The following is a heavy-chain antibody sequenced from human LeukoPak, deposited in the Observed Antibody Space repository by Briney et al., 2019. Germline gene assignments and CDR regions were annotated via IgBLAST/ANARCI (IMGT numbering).Heavy chain of an antibody. V-gene: IGHV3-23*01. CDR2: ISGRGAST. D-gene: IGHD3-22*01. J-gene: IGHJ4*02. CDR1: GFTFSSYA. Sequence: PGGSLRLSCAASGFTFSSYAMSWVRQAPGKGLEWVSTISGRGASTYYADSVKGRFTISRDNSKTTLYLQINSLRAEDTAVYYCAKQPGSLVDSSGSLSCHWGQGTLVTLSS. CDR3: AKQPGSLVDSSGSLSCH.